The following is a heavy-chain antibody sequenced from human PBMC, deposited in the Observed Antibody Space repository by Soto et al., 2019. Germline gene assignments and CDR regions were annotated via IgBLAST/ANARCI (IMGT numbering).Heavy chain of an antibody. V-gene: IGHV3-30*03. CDR3: ATDSMASGYDDSFDF. D-gene: IGHD5-12*01. J-gene: IGHJ4*02. CDR1: GVAFSAFG. CDR2: LSSHADKR. Sequence: QVQLVESGGSVVQRGGSLRLSCAASGVAFSAFGMLWVRQTPGKGLELVALLSSHADKRYYGDSVQGRFTVSRDDSKNTLYLQMTRLKPEYTAVYYCATDSMASGYDDSFDFWGQGTPVTVSS.